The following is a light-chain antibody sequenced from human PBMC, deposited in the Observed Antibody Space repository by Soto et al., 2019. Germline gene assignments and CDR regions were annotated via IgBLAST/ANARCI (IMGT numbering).Light chain of an antibody. CDR3: SSYTTGNPYV. CDR1: SSDVGSNNR. CDR2: DVS. V-gene: IGLV2-18*02. Sequence: QSALTQPPSVSGSPGQSVAISCTGTSSDVGSNNRVSWYQQPPGSAPKLIIYDVSNRPSGIPDRFSGAKSANTASLTISGLQTEDEADYSCSSYTTGNPYVFGTGTKLTVL. J-gene: IGLJ1*01.